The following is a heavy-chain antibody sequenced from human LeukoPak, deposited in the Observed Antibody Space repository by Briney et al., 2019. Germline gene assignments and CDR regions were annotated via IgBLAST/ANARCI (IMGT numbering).Heavy chain of an antibody. J-gene: IGHJ4*02. CDR2: ISSSSGYI. CDR1: GFTFSSYS. Sequence: GGSLRLSCAASGFTFSSYSMNWFRQAPGKGLEWVSSISSSSGYIYYADSVKGRFTISRDNAKNSLYLQMNSQRAEDTAVYYCARVGPMGRGVCQFDYWGQGTLVTVSS. D-gene: IGHD2-8*02. CDR3: ARVGPMGRGVCQFDY. V-gene: IGHV3-21*01.